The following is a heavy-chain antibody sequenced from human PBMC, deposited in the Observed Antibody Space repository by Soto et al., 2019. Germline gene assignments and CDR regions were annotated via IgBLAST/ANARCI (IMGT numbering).Heavy chain of an antibody. Sequence: GASVKVSCKASGYTFTSYGISWVRQAPGQGLEWMGWISAYNGNTNYAQKLQGRVTMTTDTSTSTAYMELRSLRSDDTAVYYCARDRAAEYYDSSGPTAYLGDWGQGTLVTVAS. CDR3: ARDRAAEYYDSSGPTAYLGD. J-gene: IGHJ4*02. CDR1: GYTFTSYG. D-gene: IGHD3-22*01. CDR2: ISAYNGNT. V-gene: IGHV1-18*01.